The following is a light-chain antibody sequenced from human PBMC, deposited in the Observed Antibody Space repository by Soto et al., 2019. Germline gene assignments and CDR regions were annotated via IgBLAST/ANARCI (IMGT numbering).Light chain of an antibody. V-gene: IGKV3-15*01. CDR2: DAS. Sequence: EIVMTQSPGTLSVSPGERATLFCRASQSVRSSLAWYQQKPGQAPRLFIYDASTRATGTPARFSGSGSGTEFTLTISSLQSEDFAVYYCQQYNSWPETFGQGTKVDI. CDR1: QSVRSS. CDR3: QQYNSWPET. J-gene: IGKJ1*01.